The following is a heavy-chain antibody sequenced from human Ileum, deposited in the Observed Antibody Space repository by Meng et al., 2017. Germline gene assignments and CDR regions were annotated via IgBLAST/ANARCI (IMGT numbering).Heavy chain of an antibody. V-gene: IGHV4-34*01. CDR2: ISQTGHI. D-gene: IGHD2-15*01. Sequence: QVHLQQLGAGLLKPSETLSLTGAVYGGSFSDFYWTWVRQPPGKGLEWIGEISQTGHIHYNPSLGGRVTMSVDTSKSQFSLKLISVTAADAGVYFCVASKWSSNFWGQGSLVTVSS. J-gene: IGHJ4*02. CDR1: GGSFSDFY. CDR3: VASKWSSNF.